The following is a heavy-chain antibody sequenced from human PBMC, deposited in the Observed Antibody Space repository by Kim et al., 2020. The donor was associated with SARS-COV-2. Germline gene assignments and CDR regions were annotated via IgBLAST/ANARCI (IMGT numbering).Heavy chain of an antibody. CDR3: AREGRLVQLNWFDP. CDR1: GGSVSSGSYY. CDR2: IYYSGST. D-gene: IGHD1-1*01. Sequence: SETLSLTCTVSGGSVSSGSYYWSWIRQPPGKGLEWIGYIYYSGSTNYNPSLKSRVTISVDTSKNQFSLKLSSVTAADTAVYYCAREGRLVQLNWFDPWGQGTLVTVSS. V-gene: IGHV4-61*01. J-gene: IGHJ5*02.